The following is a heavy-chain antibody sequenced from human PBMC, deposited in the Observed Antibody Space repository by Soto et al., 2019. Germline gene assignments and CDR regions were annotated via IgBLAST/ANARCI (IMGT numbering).Heavy chain of an antibody. Sequence: PSETLSLTCTVSGGSISSDSYYWGWIRQSPEKGLEWIASISYSGSTYYNPTLKSRLIISVDTSKSQFSLKLSSVTAADTAVYYCARRGFMGATTIDYWGQGTLVTVSS. CDR2: ISYSGST. D-gene: IGHD1-26*01. CDR3: ARRGFMGATTIDY. V-gene: IGHV4-39*01. J-gene: IGHJ4*02. CDR1: GGSISSDSYY.